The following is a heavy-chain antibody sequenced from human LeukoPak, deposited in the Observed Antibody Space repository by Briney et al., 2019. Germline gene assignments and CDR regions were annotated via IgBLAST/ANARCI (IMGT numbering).Heavy chain of an antibody. CDR2: IDKKDNFYAT. V-gene: IGHV3-73*01. CDR3: TRDSGTYNWLDP. CDR1: GFTFSGSA. D-gene: IGHD1-26*01. Sequence: GGSLRLSCAASGFTFSGSAIHWVRQSSGRGLEWVGHIDKKDNFYATTSAASVTGRFTISRDDSKNTAYLQMNSLKTEDTALYYCTRDSGTYNWLDPWGQGTLVTVSS. J-gene: IGHJ5*02.